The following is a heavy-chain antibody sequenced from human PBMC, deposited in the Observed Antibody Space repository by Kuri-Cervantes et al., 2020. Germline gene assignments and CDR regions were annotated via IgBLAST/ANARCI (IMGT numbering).Heavy chain of an antibody. CDR3: ARDGIYSGYDFDAFDI. CDR2: ISSSSSYI. Sequence: GESLKISCAASGFTFSDYYMSWIRQAPGKGLEWVSSISSSSSYIYYADSVKGRFTISRDNAKNSLYLQMNSLRAEDTAVYYCARDGIYSGYDFDAFDIWGQGTMVTVSS. V-gene: IGHV3-11*06. CDR1: GFTFSDYY. D-gene: IGHD5-12*01. J-gene: IGHJ3*02.